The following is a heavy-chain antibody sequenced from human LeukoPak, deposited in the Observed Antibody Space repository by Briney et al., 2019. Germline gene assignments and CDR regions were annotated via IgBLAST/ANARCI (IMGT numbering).Heavy chain of an antibody. J-gene: IGHJ4*02. Sequence: GGSLRLSCAASGFTVSSNYMSWVRQAPGKGLEWVSVIYSGGSTYYADSVKGRFTISRDNSKNTLYLQMNSLRAEDTAVYYCARDRRHSSGWYGGFDYWGQGPLVTVSS. V-gene: IGHV3-66*02. CDR1: GFTVSSNY. D-gene: IGHD6-19*01. CDR2: IYSGGST. CDR3: ARDRRHSSGWYGGFDY.